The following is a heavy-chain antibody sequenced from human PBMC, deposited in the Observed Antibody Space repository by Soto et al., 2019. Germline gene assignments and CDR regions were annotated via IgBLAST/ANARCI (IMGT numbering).Heavy chain of an antibody. CDR1: GFTFSRYG. Sequence: GGSLRLSCAASGFTFSRYGMNWVRQAPGKGLEWVAYISSSSSTIYYADSVKGRFTISRDNAKNSLYLQMNSLRDEDTAVYYCARDGYCVSTNCYFLHDVWGPGTTVTVSS. J-gene: IGHJ6*02. D-gene: IGHD2-2*03. V-gene: IGHV3-48*02. CDR3: ARDGYCVSTNCYFLHDV. CDR2: ISSSSSTI.